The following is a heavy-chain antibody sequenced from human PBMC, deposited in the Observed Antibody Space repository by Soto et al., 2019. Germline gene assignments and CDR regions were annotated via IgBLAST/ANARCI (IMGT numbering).Heavy chain of an antibody. CDR3: ARGFCSSTSCYSPFRRYYYYGMDV. D-gene: IGHD2-2*02. CDR1: GGSFSGYY. Sequence: PSETLSLTCAVYGGSFSGYYWSWFRQPPGKGLEWIGEINHSGSTNYNPSLKSRVTISVDTSKNQFSLKLSSVTAADTAVYYCARGFCSSTSCYSPFRRYYYYGMDVWGQGTTVTVSS. J-gene: IGHJ6*02. CDR2: INHSGST. V-gene: IGHV4-34*01.